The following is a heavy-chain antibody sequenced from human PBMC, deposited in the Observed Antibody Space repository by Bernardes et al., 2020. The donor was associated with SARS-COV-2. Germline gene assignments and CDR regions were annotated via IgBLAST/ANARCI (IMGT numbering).Heavy chain of an antibody. CDR2: ISGSGSFI. J-gene: IGHJ4*02. D-gene: IGHD2-2*01. CDR3: ARDNGDVVPVPVDY. V-gene: IGHV3-21*01. CDR1: GFTFSRYS. Sequence: GGSLRLSCAASGFTFSRYSMNWVRQAPGKGLEWVSSISGSGSFIHYGDSVKGRFTISRDNAKDSLFLQMNSLRAEDTAVYFCARDNGDVVPVPVDYWGQGTLVTVSS.